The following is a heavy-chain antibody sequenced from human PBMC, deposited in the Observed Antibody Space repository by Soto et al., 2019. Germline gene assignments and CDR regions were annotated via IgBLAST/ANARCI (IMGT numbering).Heavy chain of an antibody. Sequence: QVQLVQSGPELRKPGASVKVSCQASGYSFSNYNFCWVRQAPGQGLEWLGWISGYNGNTKYPQKLQGRVTMTTDTFTSTDYMELRSLRSDDTAVYYCARDKVGGGFDIWGQGTMVTVAS. CDR2: ISGYNGNT. CDR1: GYSFSNYN. D-gene: IGHD3-16*01. CDR3: ARDKVGGGFDI. J-gene: IGHJ3*02. V-gene: IGHV1-18*01.